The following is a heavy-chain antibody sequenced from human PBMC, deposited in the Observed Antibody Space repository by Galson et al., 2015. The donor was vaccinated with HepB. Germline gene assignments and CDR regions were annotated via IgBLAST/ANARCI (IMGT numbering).Heavy chain of an antibody. CDR1: GLAFSSYW. J-gene: IGHJ4*02. Sequence: SLRLSCAASGLAFSSYWMSWVRRAPGKGLEWVSNINHDGSVKNYVDSVEGRFTISRDNAKNSLYLQMNSLRAEDTAVYYCAKDSYSRADYWGQGTLVTVSS. CDR3: AKDSYSRADY. V-gene: IGHV3-7*03. D-gene: IGHD4-11*01. CDR2: INHDGSVK.